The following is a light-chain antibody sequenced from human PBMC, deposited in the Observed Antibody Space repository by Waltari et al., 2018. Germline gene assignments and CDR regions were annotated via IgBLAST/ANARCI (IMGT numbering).Light chain of an antibody. CDR1: CPYIEARSS. J-gene: IGLJ3*02. CDR2: GHS. V-gene: IGLV1-40*01. Sequence: QSVLTQPPSVSGAPRQMVSISRTGMCPYIEARSSVLRYQQRPATAPKLLIYGHSNRPAGVPDLCSGSKSGTSASLAITGLQAEDEADYYCQSYDSSLSGLVFGGGTKLTVL. CDR3: QSYDSSLSGLV.